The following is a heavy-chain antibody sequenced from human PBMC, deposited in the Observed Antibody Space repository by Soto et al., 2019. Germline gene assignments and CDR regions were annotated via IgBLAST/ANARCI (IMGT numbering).Heavy chain of an antibody. J-gene: IGHJ6*04. CDR1: GGSFSGYY. CDR3: ARGRQRRAMDV. V-gene: IGHV4-34*01. D-gene: IGHD1-1*01. CDR2: INHSGST. Sequence: SETLSLTCAVYGGSFSGYYWSWIRQPPGKGLEWIGEINHSGSTNYNPSLKSRVTISVDTSKNQFSLKLSSVTAADTAVYYCARGRQRRAMDVWGKGTTVTVSS.